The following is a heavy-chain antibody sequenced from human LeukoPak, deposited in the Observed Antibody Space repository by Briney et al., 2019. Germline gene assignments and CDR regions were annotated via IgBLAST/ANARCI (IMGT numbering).Heavy chain of an antibody. Sequence: GGSLRLSCEASGITFSTYTMNWVRQAPGKGLEWVASISDSSSFIYYATSVKGRFTISRDNANNSLYLQMNSLRAEDAAVYFCAKAPVTSCRGAYCYPFDSWGQGTLVTVSS. V-gene: IGHV3-21*04. CDR2: ISDSSSFI. CDR3: AKAPVTSCRGAYCYPFDS. J-gene: IGHJ4*02. CDR1: GITFSTYT. D-gene: IGHD2-21*01.